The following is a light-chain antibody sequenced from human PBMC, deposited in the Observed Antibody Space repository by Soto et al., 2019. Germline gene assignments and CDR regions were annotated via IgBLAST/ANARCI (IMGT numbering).Light chain of an antibody. CDR3: QQYSSYPT. CDR1: QSIGRF. CDR2: HAS. Sequence: DIQMTHSPCTLSASVVDRVAITCRASQSIGRFLAWYQHQPGKAPKLLIFHASSLESGVPSRFSGSGSGTEFTLTISSLQSDDFATYYCQQYSSYPTFGQGTKVDIK. V-gene: IGKV1-5*01. J-gene: IGKJ1*01.